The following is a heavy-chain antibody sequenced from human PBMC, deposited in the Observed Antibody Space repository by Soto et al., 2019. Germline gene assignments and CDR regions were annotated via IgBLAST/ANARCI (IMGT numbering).Heavy chain of an antibody. J-gene: IGHJ6*04. Sequence: EVQLLESGGGLVEPGGSLRLSCAASGFTFSTYAMSWVRLAPGKGLEWVSIISVSGGYKYYADSMKGRFTISRDNSKSTLYLQMDSLRVEDTAVYYWAKGLMKRGSGTYYNHPPDVWGKGTTVTVSS. V-gene: IGHV3-23*01. D-gene: IGHD3-10*01. CDR2: ISVSGGYK. CDR1: GFTFSTYA. CDR3: AKGLMKRGSGTYYNHPPDV.